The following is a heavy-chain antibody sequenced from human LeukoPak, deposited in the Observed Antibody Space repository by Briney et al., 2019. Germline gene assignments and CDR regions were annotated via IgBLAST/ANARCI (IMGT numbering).Heavy chain of an antibody. J-gene: IGHJ4*02. Sequence: GGSLRLSCAASGFTFSSYAMHWVRQAPGKGLEWVAVISYDGSNKYYADSVKGRFTISRDNSKNTLYLQMNSLRAEDTAVYYCASHYVPAAIWRLDYWGQGTLVTVSS. D-gene: IGHD2-2*02. CDR3: ASHYVPAAIWRLDY. V-gene: IGHV3-30-3*01. CDR1: GFTFSSYA. CDR2: ISYDGSNK.